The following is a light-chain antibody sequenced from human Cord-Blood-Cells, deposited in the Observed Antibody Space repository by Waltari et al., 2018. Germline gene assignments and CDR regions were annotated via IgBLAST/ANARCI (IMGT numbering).Light chain of an antibody. CDR3: MQALQTPYT. CDR1: QSLLHSNGYNY. J-gene: IGKJ2*01. CDR2: LGS. Sequence: DIVMTKSPLSLPFTPGEPASISSRSSQSLLHSNGYNYLDWYLQKPGQSPQLMVYLGSNRASGVPGRFSGSGSGTDFTLKISRVEAEDVGVYYCMQALQTPYTFGQGTKLEIK. V-gene: IGKV2-28*01.